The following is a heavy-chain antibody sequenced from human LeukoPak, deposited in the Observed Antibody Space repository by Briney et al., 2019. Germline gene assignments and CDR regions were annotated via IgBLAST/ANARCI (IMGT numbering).Heavy chain of an antibody. Sequence: GGSLRLSCAASGVTFSSYGMHWVRQAPGKGLEWLTVISTDGNDKHYADSVKGRFTVSRDNSKNTLFLQMDNLRTEDTAVYYCAKDKSVSADYYFDYWGQGTLVTVSS. D-gene: IGHD5/OR15-5a*01. CDR1: GVTFSSYG. CDR3: AKDKSVSADYYFDY. V-gene: IGHV3-30*18. CDR2: ISTDGNDK. J-gene: IGHJ4*02.